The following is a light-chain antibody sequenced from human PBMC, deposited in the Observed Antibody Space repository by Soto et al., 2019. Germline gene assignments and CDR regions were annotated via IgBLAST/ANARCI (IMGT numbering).Light chain of an antibody. J-gene: IGKJ1*01. CDR3: QQSYSIPWT. V-gene: IGKV1-39*01. CDR1: ESISSY. CDR2: GAS. Sequence: DIQMTQSPSSPSASVGYRVSITCRASESISSYVNWYQQRPGKAPKVLIYGASSLQSGVPSGFSGSGYGTDFTLTVSNLQPEDFATYYCQQSYSIPWTFGQGTMV.